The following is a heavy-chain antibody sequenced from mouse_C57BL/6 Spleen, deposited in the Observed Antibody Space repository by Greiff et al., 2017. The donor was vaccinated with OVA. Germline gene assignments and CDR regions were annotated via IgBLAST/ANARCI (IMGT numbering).Heavy chain of an antibody. CDR2: IRNKANGYTT. V-gene: IGHV7-3*01. CDR3: ARSYYGSGGFAY. D-gene: IGHD1-1*01. J-gene: IGHJ3*01. CDR1: GFTFTDYY. Sequence: EVMLVESGGGLVQPGGSLSISCAASGFTFTDYYMSWVRQPPGKALEWLGFIRNKANGYTTEYSASVKGRFTISRDNSQSILYLQMNALRAEDSATYYCARSYYGSGGFAYWGQGTLVTVSA.